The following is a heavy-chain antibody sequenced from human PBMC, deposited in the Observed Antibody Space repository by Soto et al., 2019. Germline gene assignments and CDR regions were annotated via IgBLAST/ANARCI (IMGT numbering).Heavy chain of an antibody. D-gene: IGHD3-10*01. V-gene: IGHV1-18*01. CDR1: GYTFTSYG. J-gene: IGHJ4*02. Sequence: QVQLVQSGAEVKKPGASVKVSCKASGYTFTSYGISWVRQAPGQGVEWMGWISAYNGNTNYAQKLQGRVTMTTDTSTSTAYMELRSLRSDDTAVYYCARGPLLWFGELSTTLFDYWGQGTLVTVSS. CDR3: ARGPLLWFGELSTTLFDY. CDR2: ISAYNGNT.